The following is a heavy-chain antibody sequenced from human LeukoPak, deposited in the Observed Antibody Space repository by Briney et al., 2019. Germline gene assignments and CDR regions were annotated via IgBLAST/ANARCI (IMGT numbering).Heavy chain of an antibody. CDR1: GYTFTSYG. CDR3: ASPKDIVATYDAFDI. Sequence: GSVKVSCKASGYTFTSYGISWVRQAPGQGLEWMGWISAYNGNTNYAQKLQGRVTMTTDTSTSTAYMELRSLRSDDTAVYYCASPKDIVATYDAFDIWGQGTMVTVSS. CDR2: ISAYNGNT. V-gene: IGHV1-18*01. D-gene: IGHD5-12*01. J-gene: IGHJ3*02.